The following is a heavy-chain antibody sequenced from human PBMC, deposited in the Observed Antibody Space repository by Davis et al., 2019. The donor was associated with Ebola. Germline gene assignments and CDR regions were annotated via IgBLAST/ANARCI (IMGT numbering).Heavy chain of an antibody. CDR1: GFIFRSYV. CDR2: LGTSADT. D-gene: IGHD3-10*01. V-gene: IGHV3-23*01. J-gene: IGHJ4*02. Sequence: GESLKISCAASGFIFRSYVMSWVRQAPGKGLEWVSTLGTSADTYYADSVKGRFTISRDNSRNTLYLQMNSLRPEDTAVYYCANLGSGSHYEDFDYWGQGTLVTVSS. CDR3: ANLGSGSHYEDFDY.